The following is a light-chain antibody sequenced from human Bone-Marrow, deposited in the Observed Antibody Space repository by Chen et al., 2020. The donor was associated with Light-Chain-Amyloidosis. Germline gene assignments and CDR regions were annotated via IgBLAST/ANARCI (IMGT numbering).Light chain of an antibody. Sequence: NFMLTQPHAVSESPGKTVIISCTRSSGTIATNYVQWYQQRPGSSPTPVIHEDDQRPPGVPDRFSGSIDRSSNSASLTISGLKTEDEADYYCQSYQGSSQGVFGGGTKLTVL. CDR3: QSYQGSSQGV. V-gene: IGLV6-57*01. CDR1: SGTIATNY. J-gene: IGLJ3*02. CDR2: EDD.